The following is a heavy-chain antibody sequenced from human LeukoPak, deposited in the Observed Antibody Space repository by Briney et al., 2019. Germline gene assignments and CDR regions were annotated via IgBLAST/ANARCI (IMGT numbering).Heavy chain of an antibody. CDR3: ARSYNWNPDAFDI. CDR2: MNPNSGNT. V-gene: IGHV1-8*03. J-gene: IGHJ3*02. CDR1: GYTFTSYD. Sequence: ASVKVSCKASGYTFTSYDINWVRQATGQGLEWMGWMNPNSGNTGYAQKFQGRVTITRNTSISTAYMELSSLRSEDTAVYYCARSYNWNPDAFDIWGQGTMVTVSS. D-gene: IGHD1-20*01.